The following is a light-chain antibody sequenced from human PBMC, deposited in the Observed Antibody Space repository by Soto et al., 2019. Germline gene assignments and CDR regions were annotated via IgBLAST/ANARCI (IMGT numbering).Light chain of an antibody. J-gene: IGLJ1*01. Sequence: QSVLTQPASVSGSPGQSITVSCTGTSSDIGVYNYVSWYQQPPGKAPKVMIYDVSNRPSGVSNRFSGSKSGNTASLTISGLQADDEADYYCSSYTITSTLVFGTGTKLNVL. CDR1: SSDIGVYNY. CDR2: DVS. V-gene: IGLV2-14*01. CDR3: SSYTITSTLV.